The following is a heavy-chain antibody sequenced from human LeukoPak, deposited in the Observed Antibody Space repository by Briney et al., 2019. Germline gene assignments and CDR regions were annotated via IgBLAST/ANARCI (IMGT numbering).Heavy chain of an antibody. CDR2: IYPGDSDT. CDR1: GYSFTSYW. D-gene: IGHD3-22*01. J-gene: IGHJ4*02. Sequence: GESLKISCKSSGYSFTSYWIGWVRQMPGKGLEWMGIIYPGDSDTRYSPSFQGQVTISADKSISTAYLQWSSLKASDTAMYYCARPKYSSGYSFDYWGQGTLVTVSS. CDR3: ARPKYSSGYSFDY. V-gene: IGHV5-51*01.